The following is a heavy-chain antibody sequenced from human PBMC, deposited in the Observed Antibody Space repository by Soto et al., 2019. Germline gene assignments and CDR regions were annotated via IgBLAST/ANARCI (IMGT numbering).Heavy chain of an antibody. J-gene: IGHJ4*02. Sequence: GGSLRLSCAASGFTFSSYAMSWVRQAPGKGLEWVSAISGSGGSTYYADSVKGRFTISRDNSKNTLYLQINSLRAEDTAVYYCAKFSYDSSGYLFDYWGQGTLVTVSS. D-gene: IGHD3-22*01. CDR3: AKFSYDSSGYLFDY. CDR2: ISGSGGST. CDR1: GFTFSSYA. V-gene: IGHV3-23*01.